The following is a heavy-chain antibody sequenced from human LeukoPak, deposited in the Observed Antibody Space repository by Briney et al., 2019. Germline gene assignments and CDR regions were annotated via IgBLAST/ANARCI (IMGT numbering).Heavy chain of an antibody. D-gene: IGHD2-8*01. V-gene: IGHV3-30-3*01. CDR1: GFTFSSYA. Sequence: GRSLRLSCAASGFTFSSYAMHWVRQAPGKGLECVEVISYDGSNKYYADSVKGRFTISRDNSKNTLYLQMNSLRAEDTAVYYCARGPERTGVGTRYYYDMDVWGQGTTVTVSS. J-gene: IGHJ6*02. CDR3: ARGPERTGVGTRYYYDMDV. CDR2: ISYDGSNK.